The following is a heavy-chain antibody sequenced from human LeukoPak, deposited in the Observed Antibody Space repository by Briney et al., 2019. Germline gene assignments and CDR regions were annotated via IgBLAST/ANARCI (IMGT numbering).Heavy chain of an antibody. D-gene: IGHD3-22*01. CDR3: ARDLRSSVVSRFDY. Sequence: PGGSLRLSCAVSGFTFSSYEMNWVRQAPGKGLEWLSDISSSGRTFYYADSVKGRFTISRDNAKNSLYLQMNSLRAEDTAVYYCARDLRSSVVSRFDYWGQGTLVTVSS. J-gene: IGHJ4*02. CDR2: ISSSGRTF. CDR1: GFTFSSYE. V-gene: IGHV3-48*03.